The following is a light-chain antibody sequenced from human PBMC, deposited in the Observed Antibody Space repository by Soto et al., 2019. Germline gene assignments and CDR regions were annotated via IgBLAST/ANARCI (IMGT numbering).Light chain of an antibody. Sequence: DIQMTHSPSTLSASVGDRVTSTCRSSQSISGWLAWYQQKPGKAPKLLISKASSLESGVPSRFSGSESGTEFTLTISSLQPDDFATYYCQHYNTYLWTFGQGTKVEFK. CDR2: KAS. J-gene: IGKJ1*01. CDR1: QSISGW. CDR3: QHYNTYLWT. V-gene: IGKV1-5*03.